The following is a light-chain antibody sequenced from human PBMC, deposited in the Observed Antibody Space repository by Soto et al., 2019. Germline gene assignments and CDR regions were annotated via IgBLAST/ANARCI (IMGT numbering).Light chain of an antibody. CDR1: QSISNS. CDR2: DVS. Sequence: EIVLIQSPDTLSLSPGERATLSCRASQSISNSLAWYQQKPGQAPQLLIYDVSNRATGIPARFSGSGSGTDFTLTISGLETEDFAVYFCQQRSSWPLTFGGGTKVDIK. J-gene: IGKJ4*01. V-gene: IGKV3-11*01. CDR3: QQRSSWPLT.